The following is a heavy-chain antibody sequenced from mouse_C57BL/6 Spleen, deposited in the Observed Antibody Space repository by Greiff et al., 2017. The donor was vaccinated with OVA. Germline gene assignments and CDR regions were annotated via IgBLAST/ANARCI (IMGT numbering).Heavy chain of an antibody. D-gene: IGHD1-1*01. CDR3: ARDGDYHEVRGYFDV. Sequence: VQLKESEGGLVQPGSSMKLSCTASGFTFSDYYMAWVRQVPEKGLEWVANINYDGSSTYYLDSLKSRFIISRDNAKNILYLQMSSLKSEDTATYYCARDGDYHEVRGYFDVWGTGTTVTVSS. V-gene: IGHV5-16*01. CDR2: INYDGSST. CDR1: GFTFSDYY. J-gene: IGHJ1*03.